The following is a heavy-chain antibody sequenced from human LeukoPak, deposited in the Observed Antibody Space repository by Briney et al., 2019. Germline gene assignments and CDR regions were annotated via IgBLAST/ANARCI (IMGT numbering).Heavy chain of an antibody. J-gene: IGHJ4*02. CDR1: GFTFSTYV. CDR2: ISSNGDNT. Sequence: GGSLRLSCTASGFTFSTYVMRWVRQAPGKGLEYVLAISSNGDNTYYTDSVKGRFTISRDNSKNTLYLQMSSLRADDTAVYYCVRGTGYWGRGTLVTVSS. CDR3: VRGTGY. V-gene: IGHV3-64D*06.